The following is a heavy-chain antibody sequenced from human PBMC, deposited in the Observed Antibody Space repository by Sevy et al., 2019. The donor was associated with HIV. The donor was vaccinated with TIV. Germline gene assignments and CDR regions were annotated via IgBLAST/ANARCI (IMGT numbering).Heavy chain of an antibody. CDR1: GFTFSSYA. D-gene: IGHD6-13*01. CDR2: ISYDGSNK. V-gene: IGHV3-30-3*01. CDR3: ARDIAAAGTAYYYYYGMDV. Sequence: GGSLRLSCAASGFTFSSYAMNWVRQAPGMGLEWVAVISYDGSNKYYADSVKGRFTISRDNSKNTLYLQMNSLRAEDTAVYYCARDIAAAGTAYYYYYGMDVWGQGTTVTVSS. J-gene: IGHJ6*02.